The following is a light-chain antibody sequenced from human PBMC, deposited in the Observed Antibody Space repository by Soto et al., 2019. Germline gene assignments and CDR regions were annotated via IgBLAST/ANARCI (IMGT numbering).Light chain of an antibody. CDR1: KSVLSSSNSKNY. Sequence: DVVRPPSPDSLAVSLGERATITCKSIKSVLSSSNSKNYLAWYQQKPGQPPKLLIYWASTRDSGVPDRFSGSGSGTDFTLTISSLQAEDVAVYYCQQYYSTPPITFGGGTKVAIK. CDR3: QQYYSTPPIT. CDR2: WAS. V-gene: IGKV4-1*01. J-gene: IGKJ4*01.